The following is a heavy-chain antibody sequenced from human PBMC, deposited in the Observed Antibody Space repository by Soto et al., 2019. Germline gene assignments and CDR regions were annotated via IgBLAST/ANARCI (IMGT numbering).Heavy chain of an antibody. Sequence: LETLSLPCAIPGASVSRNRAAWNWIRQSPSRGLEWLGRTYYRSKWYNDYAVSVKSRITINPDTSKNQFYLQLNSVTPEDAAVYYCASSSGWYHNGFERWGKGNMVNVSS. CDR3: ASSSGWYHNGFER. V-gene: IGHV6-1*01. D-gene: IGHD6-19*01. CDR2: TYYRSKWYN. CDR1: GASVSRNRAA. J-gene: IGHJ5*02.